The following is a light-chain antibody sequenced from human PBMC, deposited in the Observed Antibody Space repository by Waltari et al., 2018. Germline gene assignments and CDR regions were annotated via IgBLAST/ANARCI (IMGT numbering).Light chain of an antibody. J-gene: IGKJ2*01. CDR1: QSVTSNY. CDR3: QQYDRSPET. CDR2: GAS. Sequence: EIVLTQSPGTLSLPPGERATLYCRASQSVTSNYLAWYQQRPGQAHRLLIYGASNRATGIPDRFSGSGSGTDFSLTINRLEPEDFAVYYCQQYDRSPETFGQGTKLEIK. V-gene: IGKV3-20*01.